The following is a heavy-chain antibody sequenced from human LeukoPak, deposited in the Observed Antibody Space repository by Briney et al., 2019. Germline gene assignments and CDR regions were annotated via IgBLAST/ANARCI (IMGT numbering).Heavy chain of an antibody. Sequence: SETLSLTCTVSGGSISSSSSYWGWIRQPPGKGLEWIGSIYYSGSTYYNPSLKSRVTISVDTSKNQFSLKLSSVTAADTAVYYCASPGGGPTDYWGQGTLVTVSS. V-gene: IGHV4-39*01. CDR2: IYYSGST. D-gene: IGHD3-16*01. CDR3: ASPGGGPTDY. CDR1: GGSISSSSSY. J-gene: IGHJ4*02.